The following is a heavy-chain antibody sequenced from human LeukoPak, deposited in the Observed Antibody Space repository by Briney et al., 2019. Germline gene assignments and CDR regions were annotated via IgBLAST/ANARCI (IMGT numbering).Heavy chain of an antibody. CDR1: GGSISSSSYY. D-gene: IGHD3-10*01. J-gene: IGHJ6*03. CDR3: ARDLDYYISGSYGSYYYMDV. CDR2: IYCSGST. V-gene: IGHV4-39*07. Sequence: SETLSLTCTVSGGSISSSSYYWGWIPQPPGKGLEWVGSIYCSGSTYSNPSLKSRVTISVDTSKTQSSLKLSSGTAADTAVCFCARDLDYYISGSYGSYYYMDVWGKGTTVTVSS.